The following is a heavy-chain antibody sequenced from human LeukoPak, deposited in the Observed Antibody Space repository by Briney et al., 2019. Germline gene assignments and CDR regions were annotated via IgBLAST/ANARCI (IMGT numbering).Heavy chain of an antibody. CDR3: AREVAVAAEGDWFDP. V-gene: IGHV5-51*01. J-gene: IGHJ5*02. CDR2: IYPGDSDT. Sequence: GESLKISCKGSGYSFTSYWIGWVRQVPGKGLEWMGIIYPGDSDTRYSPSFQGQVTISADKSISTAYLQWSSLKASDTAMYYCAREVAVAAEGDWFDPWGQGTLVTVSS. CDR1: GYSFTSYW. D-gene: IGHD6-19*01.